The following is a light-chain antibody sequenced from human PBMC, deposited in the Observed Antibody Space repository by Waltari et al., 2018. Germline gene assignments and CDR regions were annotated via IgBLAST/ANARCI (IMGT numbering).Light chain of an antibody. CDR2: YGK. V-gene: IGKV1D-13*01. Sequence: IQMSQSPSSLSASVGDRVPITCRASQDITSHLNWYQQKPGRAPNLLIYYGKNLASGVPSRFSGSGSGTEFTLTIRGLQPEDFATYYCQQGNNYPFTFGPGTKL. CDR1: QDITSH. J-gene: IGKJ3*01. CDR3: QQGNNYPFT.